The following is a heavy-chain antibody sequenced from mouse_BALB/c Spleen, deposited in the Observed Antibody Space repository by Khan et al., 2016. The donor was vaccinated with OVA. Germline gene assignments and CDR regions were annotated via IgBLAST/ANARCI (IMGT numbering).Heavy chain of an antibody. J-gene: IGHJ2*01. V-gene: IGHV1-20*01. CDR2: INPHIGET. CDR1: GYSFTGYF. D-gene: IGHD1-1*01. CDR3: TRIYRSDFDY. Sequence: EVELVESGPELVRPGASVKISCTASGYSFTGYFMNWVMQSHGKSLEWIGRINPHIGETFYNQRFKDKATLTVDESSSTAHMESRSLTSEDSAVYYCTRIYRSDFDYWGQGTTLTVSS.